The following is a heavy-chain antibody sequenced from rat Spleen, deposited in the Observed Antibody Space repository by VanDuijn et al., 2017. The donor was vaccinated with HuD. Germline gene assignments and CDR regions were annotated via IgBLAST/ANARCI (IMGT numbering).Heavy chain of an antibody. CDR3: TTLSLF. V-gene: IGHV5-20*01. J-gene: IGHJ1*01. CDR2: ITYDGTNV. CDR1: GFTFSDYD. Sequence: EVQLVESDGGLVQPRRSLKLSCAASGFTFSDYDMTWVRQAPTRGLEWVASITYDGTNVYYRDSVKGRFTISRDSAKSTLYLQMDSLRSEDTATYYCTTLSLFWGPGTMVTVSS.